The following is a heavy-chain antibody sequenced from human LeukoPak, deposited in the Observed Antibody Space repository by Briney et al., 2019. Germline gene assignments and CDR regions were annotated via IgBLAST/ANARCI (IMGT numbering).Heavy chain of an antibody. CDR3: AKAELGVDTFFDY. V-gene: IGHV3-23*01. CDR2: ISGSGTST. D-gene: IGHD3-3*01. Sequence: PGGSLRLSCAASGFTFSSYAMSWVRQSPGKGLEWVSAISGSGTSTYYADSVKGRFTISRDISENTLYLQMNSLRAEDTAFYYCAKAELGVDTFFDYWGQGTLVTVSS. J-gene: IGHJ4*02. CDR1: GFTFSSYA.